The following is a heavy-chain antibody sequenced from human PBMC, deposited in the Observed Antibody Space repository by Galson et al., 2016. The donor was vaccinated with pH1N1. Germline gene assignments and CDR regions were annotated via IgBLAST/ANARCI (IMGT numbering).Heavy chain of an antibody. CDR3: ARDKRRYLDS. CDR1: AFSVRNNF. V-gene: IGHV3-53*01. Sequence: SLRLSCASYAFSVRNNFMTWVRQPPGKALEWVSTIYSDGSTNYGDFVKGRFTVSRDISENTVFLQLNSLRVDDTAVYYCARDKRRYLDSWGQETLVTASP. CDR2: IYSDGST. J-gene: IGHJ4*02.